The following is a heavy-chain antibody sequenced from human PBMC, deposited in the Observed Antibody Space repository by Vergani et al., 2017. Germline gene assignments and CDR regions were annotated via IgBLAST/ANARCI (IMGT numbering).Heavy chain of an antibody. CDR3: ASKRGACRAAYCHSYDF. CDR2: MDYSGST. D-gene: IGHD2-15*01. Sequence: QVQLQESGPGRVKPSETLSLTCTVSGDSVISTEYHWGWIRQPPGKGLEWIGRMDYSGSTSYNPSLESRISISFETPKNQFALSLTSVTAADTAVYYCASKRGACRAAYCHSYDFWVPGTLVGVSS. J-gene: IGHJ4*02. CDR1: GDSVISTEYH. V-gene: IGHV4-39*01.